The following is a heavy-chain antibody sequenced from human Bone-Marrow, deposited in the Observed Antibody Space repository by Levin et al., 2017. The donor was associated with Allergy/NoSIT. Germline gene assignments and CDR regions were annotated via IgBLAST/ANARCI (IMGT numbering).Heavy chain of an antibody. Sequence: GESLKISCKTSGYTFTDHYLHWVRQAPGQGLEWMGWISPSTGGTNYAQKFQGRVTMTTDTSINTVYMDLSSLRSDDTAMYYCAREGKLYESWGQGTLVTVSS. V-gene: IGHV1-2*02. J-gene: IGHJ4*02. CDR2: ISPSTGGT. CDR1: GYTFTDHY. CDR3: AREGKLYES. D-gene: IGHD3-10*01.